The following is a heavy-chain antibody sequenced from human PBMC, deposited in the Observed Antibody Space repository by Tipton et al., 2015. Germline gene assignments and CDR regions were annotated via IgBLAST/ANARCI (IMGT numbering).Heavy chain of an antibody. J-gene: IGHJ5*02. CDR3: ARHVFIQGSWYQWFDP. Sequence: TLSLTCTVSGGSVTSGSYYWSWIRQPPGKGLEWIGYISYTDGAHYNPALKSRVTISVDTSKNQFSLSLTSVTAADTALYYCARHVFIQGSWYQWFDPWGQGTLVTVSS. V-gene: IGHV4-61*01. CDR2: ISYTDGA. D-gene: IGHD6-13*01. CDR1: GGSVTSGSYY.